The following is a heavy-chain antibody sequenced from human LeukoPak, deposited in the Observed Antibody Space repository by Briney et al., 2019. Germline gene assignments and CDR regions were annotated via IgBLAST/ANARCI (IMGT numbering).Heavy chain of an antibody. CDR2: ISGSSGNA. D-gene: IGHD3-22*01. CDR1: GFTFSSYA. Sequence: GGSLRLSCAASGFTFSSYAMNWVRQVLEKGLEWVSAISGSSGNANYADSVKGRFTVSRDNSKNTLYLQMISLRAEDTALYYCAKDGAKDDRTGSLGHYFDYWGQGILVIVSS. CDR3: AKDGAKDDRTGSLGHYFDY. V-gene: IGHV3-23*01. J-gene: IGHJ4*02.